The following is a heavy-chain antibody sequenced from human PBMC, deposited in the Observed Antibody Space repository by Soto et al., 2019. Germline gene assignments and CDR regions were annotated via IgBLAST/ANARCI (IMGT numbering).Heavy chain of an antibody. D-gene: IGHD3-3*01. CDR1: SLTCTTDD. V-gene: IGHV1-46*01. CDR2: INRSGGST. CDR3: ARDGYYDFWSAPPRVYYYYGMDV. Sequence: AWGKCSCPASSLTCTTDDIHGARPARAQGLEWRGIINRSGGSTSYAQKLQGRVTMTRDTSTSTVYMELSSLRSEDTAVYYCARDGYYDFWSAPPRVYYYYGMDVWGQGTTVTVSS. J-gene: IGHJ6*02.